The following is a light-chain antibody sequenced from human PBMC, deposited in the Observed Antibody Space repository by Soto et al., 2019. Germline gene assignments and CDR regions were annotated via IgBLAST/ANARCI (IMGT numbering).Light chain of an antibody. V-gene: IGLV2-11*01. CDR1: DNDVGGYNF. J-gene: IGLJ1*01. CDR3: CSYTSSRAYV. CDR2: DVS. Sequence: QSALTQPRSVSGSPGQSVTISCSGTDNDVGGYNFVSWYQQHPGKAPKLMVFDVSKRPSGVPGRFSGSNSGTTASLPISGLQAEDEADYYCCSYTSSRAYVFGIGTKVTVL.